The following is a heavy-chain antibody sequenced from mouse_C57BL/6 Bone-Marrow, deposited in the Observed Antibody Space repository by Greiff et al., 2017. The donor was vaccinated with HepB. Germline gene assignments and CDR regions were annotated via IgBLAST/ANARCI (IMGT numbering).Heavy chain of an antibody. CDR2: ISNGGGIT. CDR1: GFTFSDYY. CDR3: ARPLIYYDYDVDDAMDY. D-gene: IGHD2-4*01. V-gene: IGHV5-12*01. Sequence: EVNLVESGGGLVQPGGSLKLSCAASGFTFSDYYMYWVRQTPEKRLEWVAYISNGGGITYYPDTVKGRFTISRDNANNTLYRQMSRLQSEDTAMYYCARPLIYYDYDVDDAMDYWGQVTSVTVSS. J-gene: IGHJ4*01.